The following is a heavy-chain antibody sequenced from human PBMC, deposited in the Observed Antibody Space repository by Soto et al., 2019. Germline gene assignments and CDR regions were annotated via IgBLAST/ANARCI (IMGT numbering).Heavy chain of an antibody. CDR2: IKSKTDGGTT. CDR3: TTALPREQNDFWSGYYYYYYYGMDV. J-gene: IGHJ6*02. CDR1: GFTFSNAW. Sequence: GGSLRLSCAASGFTFSNAWMSWVRQAPGKGLEWVGRIKSKTDGGTTDYAAPVKGRFTISRDDSKNTLYLQMNSLKTEDTAVYYCTTALPREQNDFWSGYYYYYYYGMDVWGQGTTVTVSS. D-gene: IGHD3-3*01. V-gene: IGHV3-15*01.